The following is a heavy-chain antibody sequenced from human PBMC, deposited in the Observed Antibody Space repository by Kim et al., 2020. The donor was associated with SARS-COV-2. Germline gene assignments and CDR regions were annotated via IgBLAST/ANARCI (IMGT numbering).Heavy chain of an antibody. Sequence: MKGRFTISRDNSKNTLYLQINSLRAEDTAVYYCARVYYDILTGYYYGMDVWGQGTTVTVSS. CDR3: ARVYYDILTGYYYGMDV. J-gene: IGHJ6*02. V-gene: IGHV3-30*07. D-gene: IGHD3-9*01.